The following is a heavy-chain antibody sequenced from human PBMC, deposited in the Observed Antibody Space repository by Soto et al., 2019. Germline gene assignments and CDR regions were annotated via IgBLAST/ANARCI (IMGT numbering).Heavy chain of an antibody. Sequence: EVQLVESGGGLVQPGRSLRLSCAASGFTFDDYAMHWVRQAPGKGLEWVSGISWNSGSIGYADSVKGRFTISRDNAKNSLYLQMNSLRAEDTALYYCAKDYSGAVAGNLDYWGQGTLVTVSS. D-gene: IGHD6-19*01. CDR2: ISWNSGSI. J-gene: IGHJ4*02. CDR1: GFTFDDYA. CDR3: AKDYSGAVAGNLDY. V-gene: IGHV3-9*01.